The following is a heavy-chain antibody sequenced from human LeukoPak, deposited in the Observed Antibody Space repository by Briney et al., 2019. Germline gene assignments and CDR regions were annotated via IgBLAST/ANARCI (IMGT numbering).Heavy chain of an antibody. V-gene: IGHV3-33*01. J-gene: IGHJ4*02. Sequence: GGSLRLSCAASGFTFSTYGVHWVRQAPGNGLEWVAVIWHDGSSKYYADSVKGRFLLSRDNSLNTVYLQMNSLRAEDTAVYYCARDSDYGDGFDYWGQGTLVTVSS. CDR3: ARDSDYGDGFDY. D-gene: IGHD4-17*01. CDR1: GFTFSTYG. CDR2: IWHDGSSK.